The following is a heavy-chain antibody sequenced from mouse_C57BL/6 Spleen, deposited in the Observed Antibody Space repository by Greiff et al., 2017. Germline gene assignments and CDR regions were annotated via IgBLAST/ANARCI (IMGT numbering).Heavy chain of an antibody. Sequence: QLQESGPELVKPGASVTISCKASGYSFTDYNMNWVKQSNGKSLEWIGVINPNYGTTSYNQKFKGKATLTVDQSSSTAYMQLNSLTSEDSAVYYCARKSYYYGSRDWYFDVWGTGTTVTVSS. V-gene: IGHV1-39*01. D-gene: IGHD1-1*01. CDR2: INPNYGTT. CDR3: ARKSYYYGSRDWYFDV. CDR1: GYSFTDYN. J-gene: IGHJ1*03.